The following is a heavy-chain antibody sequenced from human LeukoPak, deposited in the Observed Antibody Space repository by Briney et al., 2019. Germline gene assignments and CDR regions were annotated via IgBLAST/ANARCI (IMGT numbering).Heavy chain of an antibody. V-gene: IGHV3-33*08. J-gene: IGHJ5*02. CDR2: IYYDGTNT. CDR1: GFTFSSYA. CDR3: ARFYGSGSYYNVHWLDP. D-gene: IGHD3-10*01. Sequence: GGSLRLSCAASGFTFSSYAMHWVRQAPGKGLEVVAVIYYDGTNTYYADSVKGRFTISRDNSKNTLYLQMNSLRAEDTAVYYCARFYGSGSYYNVHWLDPWGQGTLVTVSS.